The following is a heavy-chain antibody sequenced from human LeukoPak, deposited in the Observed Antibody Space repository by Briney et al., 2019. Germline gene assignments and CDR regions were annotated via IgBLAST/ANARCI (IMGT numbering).Heavy chain of an antibody. V-gene: IGHV1-69*13. D-gene: IGHD4-17*01. CDR3: ARTTVTGHYFDY. CDR1: GGTFSSYA. J-gene: IGHJ4*02. CDR2: IIPIFGTA. Sequence: GASVKVSCKASGGTFSSYAISWVRQAPGQGLEWMGGIIPIFGTANYAQKFQGRVTITADESTSTAYMELSSPRSEDTAVYYCARTTVTGHYFDYWGQGTLVTVSS.